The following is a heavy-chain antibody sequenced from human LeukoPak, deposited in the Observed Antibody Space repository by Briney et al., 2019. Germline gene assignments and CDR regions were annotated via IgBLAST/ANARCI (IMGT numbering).Heavy chain of an antibody. Sequence: SETLSLTCIVSGGSISSSTYYWGWIRQAPGKGLEWIATIYYRGSTYCNPSLKSRVTISVDTSKNQFSLKLTSVTAADTAVYYCARLGRTYYDFWSGPWGQGTLVTVSS. CDR3: ARLGRTYYDFWSGP. V-gene: IGHV4-39*01. J-gene: IGHJ5*02. CDR2: IYYRGST. CDR1: GGSISSSTYY. D-gene: IGHD3-3*01.